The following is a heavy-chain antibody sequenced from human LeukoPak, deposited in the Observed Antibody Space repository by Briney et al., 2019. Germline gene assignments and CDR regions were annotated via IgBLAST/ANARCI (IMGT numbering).Heavy chain of an antibody. Sequence: GGSLRLSCAASGFTFSGYSMNWVRQAPGKGLEWVSSISSSSSNIYYADSVKGRFTISRDNAKNSLYLQMNGLRAEDTAVYYCARSIAVARYYLDYWGQGTLVTVSS. D-gene: IGHD6-19*01. V-gene: IGHV3-21*01. CDR3: ARSIAVARYYLDY. CDR2: ISSSSSNI. J-gene: IGHJ4*02. CDR1: GFTFSGYS.